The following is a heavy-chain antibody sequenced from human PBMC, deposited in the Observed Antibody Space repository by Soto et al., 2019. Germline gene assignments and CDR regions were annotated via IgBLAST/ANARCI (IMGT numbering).Heavy chain of an antibody. CDR3: ARGGISHWAYFYYMDV. Sequence: SETLSLTCAVYGGSLSDYCWSWIRQPPGMALEWIGEINHLGSINYNPSLKSRVTMSVDTSKNQFSLTLNSVTAADTATYYCARGGISHWAYFYYMDVWDRGTTVTVSS. J-gene: IGHJ6*03. CDR2: INHLGSI. V-gene: IGHV4-34*01. D-gene: IGHD2-21*01. CDR1: GGSLSDYC.